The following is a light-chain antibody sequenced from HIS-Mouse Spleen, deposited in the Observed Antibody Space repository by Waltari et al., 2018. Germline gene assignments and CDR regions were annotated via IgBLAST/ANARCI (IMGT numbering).Light chain of an antibody. V-gene: IGLV3-10*01. J-gene: IGLJ2*01. CDR2: EDS. CDR1: ALPKKY. Sequence: SYELTQPPSVSVSPGQTARITCSGDALPKKYAYWYQQKSGQAPVLVIYEDSKRPSGIPEGFSGSSSGTMATLTISGAQVEDEADHYCYSTDSSGNHRVFGGGTKLTVL. CDR3: YSTDSSGNHRV.